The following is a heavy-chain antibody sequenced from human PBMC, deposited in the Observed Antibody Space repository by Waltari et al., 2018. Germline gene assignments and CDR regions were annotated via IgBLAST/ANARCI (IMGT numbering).Heavy chain of an antibody. CDR2: ISGSGGNT. V-gene: IGHV3-23*01. Sequence: EVQLLASGGGLVQPGGSLSLSCAASGFTFSRYAMSWVRQASGKGLDWVSLISGSGGNTYYADSVKGRFTISRDNSKNTLYLQMNSLRVDDTAVYYCVIRSRAADGKGYFDYWGQGTQVTVSS. CDR1: GFTFSRYA. CDR3: VIRSRAADGKGYFDY. J-gene: IGHJ4*02. D-gene: IGHD6-13*01.